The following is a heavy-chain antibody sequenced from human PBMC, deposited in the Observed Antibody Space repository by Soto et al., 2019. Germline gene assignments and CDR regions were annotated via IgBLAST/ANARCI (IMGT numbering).Heavy chain of an antibody. CDR3: ARVGLGGYDYYYYYGMDV. D-gene: IGHD5-12*01. J-gene: IGHJ6*02. Sequence: GGSLRLSCAASGFTFSSYWMSWVRQAPGKGLEWVANIKQDGSEKYYVDSVKGRFTISRDNAKNSLYLQMNSLRAEDTAVYYCARVGLGGYDYYYYYGMDVWGQGTTVTVSS. CDR2: IKQDGSEK. V-gene: IGHV3-7*01. CDR1: GFTFSSYW.